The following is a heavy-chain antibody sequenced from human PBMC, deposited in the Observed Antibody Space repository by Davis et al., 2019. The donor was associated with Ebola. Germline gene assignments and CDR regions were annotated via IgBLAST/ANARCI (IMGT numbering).Heavy chain of an antibody. J-gene: IGHJ4*02. CDR3: ARDRVHSRGGSGY. CDR2: INPNSGGT. D-gene: IGHD6-19*01. V-gene: IGHV1-2*02. Sequence: ASVKVSCKASGYTFTGYYMHWVRQAPGQGLEWMGWINPNSGGTNYAQKLQGRVTMTTDTSTSTAYMELRSLRSDDTAVYYCARDRVHSRGGSGYWGQGTLVTVSS. CDR1: GYTFTGYY.